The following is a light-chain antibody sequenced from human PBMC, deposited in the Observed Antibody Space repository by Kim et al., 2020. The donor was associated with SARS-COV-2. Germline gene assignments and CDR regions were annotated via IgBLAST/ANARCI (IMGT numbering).Light chain of an antibody. CDR1: SSKIVAGYD. J-gene: IGLJ1*01. V-gene: IGLV1-40*01. CDR2: DTS. CDR3: QSYDSSLSALYV. Sequence: VTCVCPGSSSKIVAGYDVHWYQQLPGTAPKLLIYDTSNRPSGVPDRFSGSKSGTSASLAITGLQAEDEADYYCQSYDSSLSALYVFGTGTKVTVL.